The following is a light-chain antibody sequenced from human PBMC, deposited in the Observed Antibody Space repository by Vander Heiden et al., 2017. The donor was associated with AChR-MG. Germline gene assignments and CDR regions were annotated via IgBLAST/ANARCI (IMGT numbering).Light chain of an antibody. J-gene: IGKJ3*01. Sequence: DTQMTQSPSFLSASVGDRVTITCRASQGIDNYLAWYQQKPGKAPNLLIFGASNLQSGVPSRFSGSRSGTDFTLTISSLQPEDVATYYCQKDDSAPLTFGPGTEVDVE. CDR3: QKDDSAPLT. V-gene: IGKV1-27*01. CDR1: QGIDNY. CDR2: GAS.